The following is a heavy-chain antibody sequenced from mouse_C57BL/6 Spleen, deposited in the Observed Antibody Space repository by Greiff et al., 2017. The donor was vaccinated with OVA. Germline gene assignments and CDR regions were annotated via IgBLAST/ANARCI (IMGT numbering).Heavy chain of an antibody. V-gene: IGHV1-72*01. CDR3: ARSVNYYGSSSYYAMDY. Sequence: QVHVKQPGAELVKPGASVKLSCKASGYTFTSYWMHWVKQRPGRGLEWIGRIDPNSGGTKYNEKFKSKATLTVDKPSSTAYMQLSSLTSEDSAVYYCARSVNYYGSSSYYAMDYWGQGTSVTVSS. CDR2: IDPNSGGT. J-gene: IGHJ4*01. CDR1: GYTFTSYW. D-gene: IGHD1-1*01.